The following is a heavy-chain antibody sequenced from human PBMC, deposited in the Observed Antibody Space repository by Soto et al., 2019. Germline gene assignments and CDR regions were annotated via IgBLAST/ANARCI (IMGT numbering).Heavy chain of an antibody. CDR2: INHSGST. D-gene: IGHD6-19*01. CDR1: GGSFSGYY. CDR3: ARGSGIAVAGHYYYYGMDV. J-gene: IGHJ6*02. Sequence: ASETLSLTCAVYGGSFSGYYWSWIRQPPGKGLEWIGEINHSGSTNYNPSLKSRVTISVDTSKNQFSLKLSSVTAADTAVYYCARGSGIAVAGHYYYYGMDVWGQGTTVTVSS. V-gene: IGHV4-34*01.